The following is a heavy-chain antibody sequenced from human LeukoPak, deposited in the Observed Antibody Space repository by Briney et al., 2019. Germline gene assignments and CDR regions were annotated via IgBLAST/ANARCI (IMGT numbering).Heavy chain of an antibody. J-gene: IGHJ4*02. Sequence: GGSLRLSCAASGFTFSSYWMSWVRQAPGKGLEWVANIKQDGSEKYYVDSVKGRFTISRDNAKNSLYLQMNSLRAEDTAVYYCARYGVYSNCGYFDYWGQGTLVTVSS. D-gene: IGHD4-11*01. CDR3: ARYGVYSNCGYFDY. V-gene: IGHV3-7*01. CDR1: GFTFSSYW. CDR2: IKQDGSEK.